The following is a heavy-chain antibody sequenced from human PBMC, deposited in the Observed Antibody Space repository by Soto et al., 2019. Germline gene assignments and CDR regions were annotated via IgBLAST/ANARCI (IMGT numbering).Heavy chain of an antibody. Sequence: SVKVSFKASGGTLSSHSITWVRQAPGQGLEWVGRIITFLGKPNFAQKFQGRVTLTADRSTNTAYMELTSLTSDDTAVYYCARAMGGHDSGGSYLDVWGTGPRSPSP. CDR3: ARAMGGHDSGGSYLDV. V-gene: IGHV1-69*04. J-gene: IGHJ6*03. CDR2: IITFLGKP. CDR1: GGTLSSHS. D-gene: IGHD5-12*01.